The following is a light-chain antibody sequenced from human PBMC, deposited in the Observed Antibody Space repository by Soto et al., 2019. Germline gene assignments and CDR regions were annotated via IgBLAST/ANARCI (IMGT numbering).Light chain of an antibody. V-gene: IGLV3-21*04. CDR2: YDS. Sequence: SYELTQPPSVSVAPGATATITCGGNNIGGKSVHWYQQKPGQAPVLFIYYDSNRPSGIPERFSGSNSGNPATLTISRVGAGDEADYYCQVWDSTSDQFVFGTGTKLTVL. J-gene: IGLJ1*01. CDR1: NIGGKS. CDR3: QVWDSTSDQFV.